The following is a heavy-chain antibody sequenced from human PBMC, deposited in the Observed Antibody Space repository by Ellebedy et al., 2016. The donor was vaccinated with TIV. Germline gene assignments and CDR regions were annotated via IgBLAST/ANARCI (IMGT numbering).Heavy chain of an antibody. V-gene: IGHV3-11*06. Sequence: GESLKISCAASGFTFSDYYMSWIRQAPGKGLEWVSYISASSANIHYADSVKGRFTISRDNAKNKLYVQMNSLRAEDTAVYYCARDGIVGGPTEYYFDSWGQGTLVTVSS. J-gene: IGHJ4*02. CDR3: ARDGIVGGPTEYYFDS. D-gene: IGHD1-26*01. CDR1: GFTFSDYY. CDR2: ISASSANI.